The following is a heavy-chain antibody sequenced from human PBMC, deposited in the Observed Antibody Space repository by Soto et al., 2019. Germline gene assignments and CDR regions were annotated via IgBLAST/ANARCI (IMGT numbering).Heavy chain of an antibody. CDR1: GGTFSSYA. J-gene: IGHJ6*02. Sequence: VQLVQSGAEVKKPGSSVKVSCKASGGTFSSYAISWVRQAPGQGLEWMGGIIPIFGTANYAQKFQGRVTITADKSTSTAYMELSSLRSEDTAVYYCARAISGYSGYDYYYYGMDVWGQGTTVTVSS. CDR3: ARAISGYSGYDYYYYGMDV. CDR2: IIPIFGTA. V-gene: IGHV1-69*06. D-gene: IGHD5-12*01.